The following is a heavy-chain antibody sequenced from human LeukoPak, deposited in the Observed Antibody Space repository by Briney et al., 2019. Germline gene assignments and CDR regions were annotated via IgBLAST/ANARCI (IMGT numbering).Heavy chain of an antibody. CDR1: GFTFSSYS. D-gene: IGHD6-19*01. CDR2: ISSSSSYI. V-gene: IGHV3-21*01. CDR3: ARVPPSSGWAFSFDY. J-gene: IGHJ4*02. Sequence: PGGSLRLSCAASGFTFSSYSMNWVRQAPGKGLEWVSSISSSSSYIYYADSVKGRFTISRDNAKNSLYLQMNSLRAEDTAVYYCARVPPSSGWAFSFDYWGQGTLVTVSS.